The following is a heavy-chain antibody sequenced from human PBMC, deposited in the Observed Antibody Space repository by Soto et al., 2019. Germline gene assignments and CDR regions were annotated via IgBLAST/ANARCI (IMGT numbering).Heavy chain of an antibody. CDR2: ISSSGSTI. CDR3: ARDSDIYDYIWGSYRYTPFDY. Sequence: GGSLRLSCAASGFTFSDYYMSWIRQAPGKGLEWVSYISSSGSTIYYADSVKGRFTISRDNAKNSLYLQMNSLRAEDTAVYYCARDSDIYDYIWGSYRYTPFDYWGQGTLVTVSS. J-gene: IGHJ4*02. V-gene: IGHV3-11*01. CDR1: GFTFSDYY. D-gene: IGHD3-16*02.